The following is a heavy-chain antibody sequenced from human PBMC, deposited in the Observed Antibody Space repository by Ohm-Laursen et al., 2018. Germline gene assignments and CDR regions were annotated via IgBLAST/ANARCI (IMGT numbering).Heavy chain of an antibody. Sequence: TLSLTCSVSGASINSHHWSFIRQPPGKGLEWIGYIYYSGSTNYNPSLKSRVSTSVDTSKNQFSLKLSSVTAADTAVYYCATSPLGIGGFDIWGQGTVVSVSS. CDR2: IYYSGST. D-gene: IGHD7-27*01. CDR3: ATSPLGIGGFDI. CDR1: GASINSHH. V-gene: IGHV4-59*11. J-gene: IGHJ3*02.